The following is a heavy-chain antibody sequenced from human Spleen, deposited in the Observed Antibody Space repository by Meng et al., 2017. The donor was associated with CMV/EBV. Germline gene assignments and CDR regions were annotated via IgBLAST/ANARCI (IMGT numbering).Heavy chain of an antibody. V-gene: IGHV1-2*02. CDR3: TRDAHLTTVTPNWFDP. CDR2: INPNSGDT. D-gene: IGHD4-17*01. J-gene: IGHJ5*02. CDR1: GDTFTDYY. Sequence: QVQLGQAGAELRKPGASVKVSCKASGDTFTDYYMHWGRQAPGQGLEWMGCINPNSGDTNYAQKFQGRVTMTRDTSISTAYMELSRLRSDDTAVYYCTRDAHLTTVTPNWFDPWGQGTLVTVSS.